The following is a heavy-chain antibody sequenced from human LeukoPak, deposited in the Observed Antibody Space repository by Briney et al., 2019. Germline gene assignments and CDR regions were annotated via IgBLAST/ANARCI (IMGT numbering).Heavy chain of an antibody. D-gene: IGHD6-13*01. V-gene: IGHV1-46*01. Sequence: GASVKVSCKASGYAFTSYYMHWVRQAPGRGLEWMGIINPSGGSTSYAQKFQGRVTMTRDTSTSTVYMELSSLRSEDTAVYYCAREGTRIAAAGTGWFDLWGQGTLVTVSS. CDR2: INPSGGST. J-gene: IGHJ5*02. CDR1: GYAFTSYY. CDR3: AREGTRIAAAGTGWFDL.